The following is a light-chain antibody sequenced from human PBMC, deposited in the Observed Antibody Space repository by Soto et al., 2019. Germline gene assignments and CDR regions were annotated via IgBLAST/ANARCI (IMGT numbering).Light chain of an antibody. J-gene: IGKJ2*01. CDR1: QSISCN. Sequence: ETVMTQSPATLSVSPGERATLSCRASQSISCNLAWYQQKPGQPPRLLIYGASTRATGIPDRFSGSGSGTDFTLTISGLQSEDFAVYYCHHYHDWPPYNFGQGTKLEIK. V-gene: IGKV3-15*01. CDR2: GAS. CDR3: HHYHDWPPYN.